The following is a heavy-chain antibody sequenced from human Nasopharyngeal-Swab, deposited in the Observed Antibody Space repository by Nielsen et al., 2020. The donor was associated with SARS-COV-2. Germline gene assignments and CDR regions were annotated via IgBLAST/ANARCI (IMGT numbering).Heavy chain of an antibody. CDR1: GYTFTSYA. J-gene: IGHJ4*02. Sequence: ASVKVSCKASGYTFTSYAMNCVRHAPGQGLEWMGWINTNTGNPTYAQGFTGRFVFSLDTSVSTAYLQISSLKAEDTAVYYCARVGGDLRFLEWPLDYWGQGTLVTVSS. V-gene: IGHV7-4-1*02. CDR2: INTNTGNP. D-gene: IGHD3-3*01. CDR3: ARVGGDLRFLEWPLDY.